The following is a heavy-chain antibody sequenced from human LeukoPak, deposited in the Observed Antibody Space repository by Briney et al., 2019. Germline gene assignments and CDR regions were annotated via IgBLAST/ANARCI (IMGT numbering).Heavy chain of an antibody. V-gene: IGHV5-51*01. CDR1: GYSFTSYW. Sequence: GESLKISCKGSGYSFTSYWIGWVRQMPGKGLEWMGIMYPGDPDTRYSPSFQGQVTISADKSISTAYLQWSSLKASDTAMYYCARIPLTLWSGYPYYFDYWGQGTLVTVSS. CDR3: ARIPLTLWSGYPYYFDY. D-gene: IGHD3-3*01. J-gene: IGHJ4*02. CDR2: MYPGDPDT.